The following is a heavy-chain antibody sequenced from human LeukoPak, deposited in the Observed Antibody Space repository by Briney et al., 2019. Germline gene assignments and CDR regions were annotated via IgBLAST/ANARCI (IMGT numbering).Heavy chain of an antibody. D-gene: IGHD3-3*01. CDR3: ARVGDFWSGYYGAD. CDR2: IIPIFGTA. J-gene: IGHJ4*02. CDR1: GGTFSSYA. V-gene: IGHV1-69*05. Sequence: SVKVSCKASGGTFSSYAISWVRQAPGQGLEWMGRIIPIFGTANYAQKFQGRVTITTDESTSTAHMELSSLRSEDTAVYYCARVGDFWSGYYGADWGQGTLVTVSS.